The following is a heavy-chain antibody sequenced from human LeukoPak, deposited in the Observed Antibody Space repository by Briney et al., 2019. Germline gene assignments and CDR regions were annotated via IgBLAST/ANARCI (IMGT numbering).Heavy chain of an antibody. D-gene: IGHD2-2*02. CDR2: IYYSGST. V-gene: IGHV4-39*01. CDR1: GGSISSSSYY. CDR3: ACYCSSTSCYRAYAY. J-gene: IGHJ4*02. Sequence: PSETLSLTCTVSGGSISSSSYYWGWIRQPPGKGLEWIGSIYYSGSTYYNPSLKSRDTISVDTSKNQFSLKLSSVTAADTAVYYCACYCSSTSCYRAYAYWGQGTLVTVSS.